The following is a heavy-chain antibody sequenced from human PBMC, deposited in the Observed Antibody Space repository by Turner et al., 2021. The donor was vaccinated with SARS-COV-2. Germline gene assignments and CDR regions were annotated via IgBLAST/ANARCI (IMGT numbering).Heavy chain of an antibody. V-gene: IGHV3-23*01. J-gene: IGHJ4*02. CDR2: LSGTGSST. CDR1: GFSFSSYA. Sequence: EVQLLESGGDLIQPGGSLTLPWDASGFSFSSYAMNWVRQAPGKGVEWISALSGTGSSTFYADSVGGRFTISRDNYKTTLYLQMNSLRVDDTAIYYCAKGGTGNYGVSDYWGQGTLVTVSA. CDR3: AKGGTGNYGVSDY. D-gene: IGHD2-8*02.